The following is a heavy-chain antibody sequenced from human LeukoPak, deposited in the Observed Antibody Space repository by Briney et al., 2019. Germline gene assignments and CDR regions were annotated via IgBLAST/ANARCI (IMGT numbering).Heavy chain of an antibody. Sequence: GGSLRLSCAASGFTFSSYWMHWVRQAPGKGLVWVSRINSDGSSTSYADSVKGRFTISRDNAKNTLYLQMNSLRAEDTAVYYCAREEEYYDFWSGYGMDVWGQGTLVTVSS. CDR1: GFTFSSYW. CDR3: AREEEYYDFWSGYGMDV. CDR2: INSDGSST. J-gene: IGHJ6*02. V-gene: IGHV3-74*01. D-gene: IGHD3-3*01.